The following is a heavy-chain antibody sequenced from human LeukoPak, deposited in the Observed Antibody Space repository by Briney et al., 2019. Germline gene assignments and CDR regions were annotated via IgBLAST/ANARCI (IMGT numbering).Heavy chain of an antibody. J-gene: IGHJ4*02. CDR1: GGSISSYY. CDR2: IYTSGST. V-gene: IGHV4-4*07. D-gene: IGHD6-13*01. CDR3: ARDPSWSVEGY. Sequence: SETLSLTCTVSGGSISSYYWSWIRQPAGQGLEWIGRIYTSGSTNYNPSLKSRVTMSLDTSKNQFSLKLSSVTAADTAVYYCARDPSWSVEGYWGQGTLVTVSS.